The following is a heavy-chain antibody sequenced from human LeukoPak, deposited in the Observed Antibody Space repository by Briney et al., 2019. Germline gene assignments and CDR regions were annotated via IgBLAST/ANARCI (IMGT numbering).Heavy chain of an antibody. CDR2: IDNTSGYI. J-gene: IGHJ2*01. CDR3: AKGGLGAVAGTVDRYFDL. V-gene: IGHV3-21*04. CDR1: GFTFSRDS. D-gene: IGHD6-19*01. Sequence: KSGGSLRLSCVASGFTFSRDSMNWVRQAPGKGLEWVSYIDNTSGYIYYADSVKGRFTISRDNSKNTLYLQMNSLRAEDTAVYYCAKGGLGAVAGTVDRYFDLWGRGTLVTVSS.